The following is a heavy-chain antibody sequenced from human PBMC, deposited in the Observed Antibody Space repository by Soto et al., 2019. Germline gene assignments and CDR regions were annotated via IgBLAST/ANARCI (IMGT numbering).Heavy chain of an antibody. CDR1: GFTFSSYV. V-gene: IGHV3-30-3*01. CDR2: ISYEGSTK. CDR3: AKDGGFDYGFWYFDV. Sequence: QVLLVESGGGVVQPGRSLRLSCAASGFTFSSYVMHWVRQAPGKGLEWVAVISYEGSTKYYADSVKGRFTISRDNPKNTLYLQMDSPRADDTAVYYCAKDGGFDYGFWYFDVWGRGTLVTVSS. J-gene: IGHJ2*01. D-gene: IGHD4-17*01.